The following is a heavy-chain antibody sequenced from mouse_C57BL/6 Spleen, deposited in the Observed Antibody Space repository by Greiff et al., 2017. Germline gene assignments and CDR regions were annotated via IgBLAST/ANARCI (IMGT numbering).Heavy chain of an antibody. V-gene: IGHV1-26*01. CDR1: GYTFTDYY. J-gene: IGHJ2*01. CDR3: ARDDYGTDY. CDR2: INPNNGGT. Sequence: EVQLQQSGPELVKPGASVKISCKASGYTFTDYYMNWVKQSQGKSLEWIGDINPNNGGTSYNQKFKGKATLTVDKSSSTAYMELRSLTAEDSAVYYCARDDYGTDYWGQGTTLTVSS. D-gene: IGHD2-4*01.